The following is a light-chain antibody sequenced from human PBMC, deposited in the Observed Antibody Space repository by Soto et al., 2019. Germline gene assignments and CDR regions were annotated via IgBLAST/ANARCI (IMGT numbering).Light chain of an antibody. CDR2: GAS. Sequence: EIVLTQSPGTLSLSPGERATLSCRASQGVSSSYLAWYQHKPGQAPRLLIYGASSRATGIPDRFSGSGSGTDFTLTISRLEPEDLAVYYCQQYGSSPHTFGQGTKLEIK. CDR1: QGVSSSY. J-gene: IGKJ2*01. CDR3: QQYGSSPHT. V-gene: IGKV3-20*01.